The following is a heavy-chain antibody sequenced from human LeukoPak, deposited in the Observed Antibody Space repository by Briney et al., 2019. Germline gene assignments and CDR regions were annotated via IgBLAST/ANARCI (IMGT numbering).Heavy chain of an antibody. CDR1: EFTFSDYW. Sequence: PGGSLRLSCAASEFTFSDYWMSRVLQAPGKGPEWVANIKKDGSEEHYVDSVKGRFTVSRDNAKNSLFLQMNSLRVEDTAVYYCATYDNWVAGDVWGQGTTVSVSS. CDR3: ATYDNWVAGDV. V-gene: IGHV3-7*01. D-gene: IGHD1-20*01. J-gene: IGHJ6*02. CDR2: IKKDGSEE.